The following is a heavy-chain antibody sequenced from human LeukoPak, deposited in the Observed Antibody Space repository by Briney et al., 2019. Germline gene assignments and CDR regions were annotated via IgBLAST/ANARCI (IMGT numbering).Heavy chain of an antibody. CDR1: GGSISSYY. D-gene: IGHD2-2*01. CDR2: IYTSGST. CDR3: ARRLGGDYCSSTSCYFYDAFDI. V-gene: IGHV4-4*09. Sequence: SETLSLTCTVSGGSISSYYWSWIRQPPGKGLEWIRYIYTSGSTNYNPSLKSRVTISVDTSKNQFSLKLSSVTAADTAVYYCARRLGGDYCSSTSCYFYDAFDIWGQGTMVTVSS. J-gene: IGHJ3*02.